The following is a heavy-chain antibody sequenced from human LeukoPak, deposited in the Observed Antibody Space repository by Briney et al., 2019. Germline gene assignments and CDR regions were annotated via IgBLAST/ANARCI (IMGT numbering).Heavy chain of an antibody. CDR3: ARAYSSGYFNDAFDI. Sequence: PSETLSLTCTISGDSTSSDRYYWSWIRQPPGKGLEWIGYIYYSGSTYYNPSLKSRVTISVDTSKNQFSLKLSSVTAADTAVYYCARAYSSGYFNDAFDIWGQGTMVTVSS. CDR1: GDSTSSDRYY. CDR2: IYYSGST. D-gene: IGHD3-22*01. V-gene: IGHV4-30-4*01. J-gene: IGHJ3*02.